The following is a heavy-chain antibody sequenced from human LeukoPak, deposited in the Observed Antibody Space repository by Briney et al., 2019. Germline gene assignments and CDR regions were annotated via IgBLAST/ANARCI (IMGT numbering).Heavy chain of an antibody. Sequence: ASVKVSCKASGYTFTSYGVSWVRQAPGQGLEWMGWISAVNGDANSAHKFRGRLSMTMDTSTSTAYMELRSLRSDDTALYFCARDYKSSCSGATCLYFDYWGQGTLVTVSS. V-gene: IGHV1-18*01. CDR1: GYTFTSYG. CDR2: ISAVNGDA. J-gene: IGHJ4*02. D-gene: IGHD2-15*01. CDR3: ARDYKSSCSGATCLYFDY.